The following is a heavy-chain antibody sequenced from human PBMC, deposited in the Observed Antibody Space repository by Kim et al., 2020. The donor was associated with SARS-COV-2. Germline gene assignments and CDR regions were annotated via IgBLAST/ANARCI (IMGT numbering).Heavy chain of an antibody. D-gene: IGHD3-10*01. CDR2: IYYSGST. J-gene: IGHJ6*02. CDR1: GGSISSSSYY. Sequence: SETLSLTCTVSGGSISSSSYYWGWIRQPPGKGLEWIGSIYYSGSTYYNPSLKSRVTISVDTSKNQFSLKLSSVTAADTAVYYCARHYYGSGSYLRNYYYYYGMDVWGQGTTVTVSS. CDR3: ARHYYGSGSYLRNYYYYYGMDV. V-gene: IGHV4-39*01.